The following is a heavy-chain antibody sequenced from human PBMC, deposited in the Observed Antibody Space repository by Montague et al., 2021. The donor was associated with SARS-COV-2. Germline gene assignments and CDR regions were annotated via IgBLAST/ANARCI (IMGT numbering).Heavy chain of an antibody. CDR2: ISDRGSA. J-gene: IGHJ6*03. V-gene: IGHV4-39*07. CDR1: GDSISASDYY. CDR3: ARGVRQLGVRYYYYYIDV. Sequence: SETLSLTCIVSGDSISASDYYWGWIRQPPGKGLEWIGSISDRGSATYKASLQSRLTISMDTSKNQFSLKLSSVTAADTAVYYCARGVRQLGVRYYYYYIDVWDKGTTVTVSS. D-gene: IGHD6-6*01.